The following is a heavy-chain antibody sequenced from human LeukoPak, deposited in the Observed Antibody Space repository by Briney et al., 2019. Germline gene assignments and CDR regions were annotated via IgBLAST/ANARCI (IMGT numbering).Heavy chain of an antibody. V-gene: IGHV4-38-2*02. J-gene: IGHJ5*02. D-gene: IGHD2-15*01. CDR2: IYHSGST. CDR3: ERSIGYCSGGSFYSRWFDP. CDR1: GYSISSGYY. Sequence: SETLSLTCTVSGYSISSGYYWGWIRQPPGKGLEWIGSIYHSGSTYYNPSLKSRVTISVDTSKNQFSLKLSSVTAADTAVYYCERSIGYCSGGSFYSRWFDPWGQGTLVTVSS.